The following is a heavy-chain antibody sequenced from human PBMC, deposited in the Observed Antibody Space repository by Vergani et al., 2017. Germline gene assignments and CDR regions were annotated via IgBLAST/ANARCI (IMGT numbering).Heavy chain of an antibody. D-gene: IGHD5-18*01. J-gene: IGHJ3*02. CDR3: ARHPSGGWIQLSGAFDI. CDR2: IYYSGST. Sequence: QLQLQESGPGLVKPSETLSLTCTVSGGSISSSSYYWGWIRQPPGKGLEWIGSIYYSGSTYYNPSLKGRVTISVDTSKNQFSLKLSSVTAADTAVYYCARHPSGGWIQLSGAFDIWGQGTMVTVSS. V-gene: IGHV4-39*01. CDR1: GGSISSSSYY.